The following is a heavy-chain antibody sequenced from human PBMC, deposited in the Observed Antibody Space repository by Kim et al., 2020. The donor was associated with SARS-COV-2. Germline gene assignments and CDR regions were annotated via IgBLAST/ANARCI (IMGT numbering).Heavy chain of an antibody. CDR2: T. V-gene: IGHV1-46*01. CDR3: ARVRTRNAFDI. Sequence: TSYEQKFQGRVTMTRDTSTSTVYMELSSLRSEDTAVYYCARVRTRNAFDIWGQGTMVTVSS. J-gene: IGHJ3*02.